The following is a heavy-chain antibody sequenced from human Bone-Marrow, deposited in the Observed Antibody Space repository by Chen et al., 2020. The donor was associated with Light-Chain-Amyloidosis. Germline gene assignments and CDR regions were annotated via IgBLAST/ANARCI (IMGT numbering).Heavy chain of an antibody. CDR2: FYYTGIT. CDR1: GGSISGTSYD. J-gene: IGHJ6*03. CDR3: AREVPAVKKNYMDV. D-gene: IGHD2-2*01. V-gene: IGHV4-39*07. Sequence: QLQLQESGPRVVKPSETLSLTCAVSGGSISGTSYDWVWIRQPPGKGLEWIGTFYYTGITYYNPSLKSRVTISVDMSKNQFSLILSYVTAADTAVYHCAREVPAVKKNYMDVWGKGTTVIVSS.